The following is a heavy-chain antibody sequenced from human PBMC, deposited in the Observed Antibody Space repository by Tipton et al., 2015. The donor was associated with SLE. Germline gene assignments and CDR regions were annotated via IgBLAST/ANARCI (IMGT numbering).Heavy chain of an antibody. Sequence: SLRLSCAASGFTVSSNYMSWVRQAPGKGLEWVSVIYSGGSTYYADSVKGRFTISRDNSKNTLYLQMNSLRAEDTAVYYCARERTHDWWFLGWGQGTLVTVSS. J-gene: IGHJ1*01. D-gene: IGHD2-15*01. CDR1: GFTVSSNY. V-gene: IGHV3-53*01. CDR3: ARERTHDWWFLG. CDR2: IYSGGST.